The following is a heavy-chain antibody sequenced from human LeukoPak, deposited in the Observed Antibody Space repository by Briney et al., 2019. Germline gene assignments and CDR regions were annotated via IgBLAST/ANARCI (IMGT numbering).Heavy chain of an antibody. D-gene: IGHD3-10*01. V-gene: IGHV3-30-3*01. CDR1: GFTFSSYA. CDR2: ISYDGSNK. CDR3: ARDQLTGYYGSGSTPNY. Sequence: GGSLRLSCAASGFTFSSYAMHWVRQAPGKGLEWVAVISYDGSNKYYADSVKGRFTISRDNSKNTLYLQMNSLRAEDTAVYYCARDQLTGYYGSGSTPNYWGQGTLVTVSS. J-gene: IGHJ4*02.